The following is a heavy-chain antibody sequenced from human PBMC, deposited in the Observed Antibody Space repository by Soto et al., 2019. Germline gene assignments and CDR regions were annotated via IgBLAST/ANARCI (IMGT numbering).Heavy chain of an antibody. CDR3: ATDHANYYDSSGPQFDY. Sequence: ASVKVSCKVSGYTLTELSMHWVRQAPGKGLEWMGGLDPEDGETIYAQKFQGRVTMTEDTSTDTAYMELSSLRSEDTAVYYCATDHANYYDSSGPQFDYWGQGTLVTVSS. V-gene: IGHV1-24*01. J-gene: IGHJ4*02. CDR2: LDPEDGET. D-gene: IGHD3-22*01. CDR1: GYTLTELS.